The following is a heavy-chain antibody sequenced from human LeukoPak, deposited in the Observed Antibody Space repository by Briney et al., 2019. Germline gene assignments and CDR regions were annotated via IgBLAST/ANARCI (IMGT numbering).Heavy chain of an antibody. V-gene: IGHV3-7*01. D-gene: IGHD3-10*01. CDR1: GFTVSSYW. CDR3: ARLYYGSGRGTWFDP. J-gene: IGHJ5*02. CDR2: IKQDGSEK. Sequence: GGSLRLSCAASGFTVSSYWMSWVRQTPGKGLEWVANIKQDGSEKYYVDSVKGRFTISRDNAKNSLYLQMNSLRAEDTAVYYCARLYYGSGRGTWFDPWGQGTLVTVSS.